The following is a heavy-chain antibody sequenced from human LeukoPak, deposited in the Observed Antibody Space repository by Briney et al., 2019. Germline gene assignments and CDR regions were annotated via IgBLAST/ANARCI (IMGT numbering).Heavy chain of an antibody. CDR2: IGGSGGST. CDR1: GFTFRDYA. CDR3: AKEGCTGTNCYINC. Sequence: GGSLRLSCAASGFTFRDYAMSWVRQTPGKGLEWVSVIGGSGGSTYYADSVKGRFTISRDDSKNTLYLQMNSLRAEDTAVYRCAKEGCTGTNCYINCWGQGTLVTVSS. D-gene: IGHD2-2*02. J-gene: IGHJ4*02. V-gene: IGHV3-23*01.